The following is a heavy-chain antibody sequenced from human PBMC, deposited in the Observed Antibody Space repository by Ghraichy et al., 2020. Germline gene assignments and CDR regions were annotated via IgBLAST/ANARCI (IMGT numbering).Heavy chain of an antibody. Sequence: SETLSLTCTVSGGSISSSSYYWGWIRQPPGKGLEWIGSIYYSGSTYYNPSLKSRVTISVDTSKNQFSLKLSSVTAADTAVYYCARLRSGGIYGWFDPWGQGTLVTVSS. V-gene: IGHV4-39*01. J-gene: IGHJ5*02. CDR3: ARLRSGGIYGWFDP. D-gene: IGHD5-12*01. CDR2: IYYSGST. CDR1: GGSISSSSYY.